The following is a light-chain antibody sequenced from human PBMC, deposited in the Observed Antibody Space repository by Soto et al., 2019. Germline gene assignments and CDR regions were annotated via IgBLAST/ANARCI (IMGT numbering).Light chain of an antibody. Sequence: QSALTQPASVSGSPGHSITISCVGTSGDIGDYHYVSWYQQHPGKVPKVIIYDVSNRPSGVSYRFSGTKSGNTASLTVSGLQAWDEADYYCCSYRMSGTLIFGTGTKVTVL. CDR2: DVS. CDR3: CSYRMSGTLI. J-gene: IGLJ1*01. V-gene: IGLV2-14*01. CDR1: SGDIGDYHY.